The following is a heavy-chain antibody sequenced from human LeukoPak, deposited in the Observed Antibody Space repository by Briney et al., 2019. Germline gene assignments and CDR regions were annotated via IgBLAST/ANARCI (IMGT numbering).Heavy chain of an antibody. CDR3: ARAKVPGTYYAMDV. CDR1: GFTFSDYN. V-gene: IGHV3-11*01. D-gene: IGHD6-19*01. Sequence: GGSLRLSCAASGFTFSDYNMNWVRQAPGKGLEWVSYITNGGSTIHHADSVKGRFTISRDNAKKTLYLQMNSLRAEDTAVYYCARAKVPGTYYAMDVWGQGTTVTVSS. J-gene: IGHJ6*02. CDR2: ITNGGSTI.